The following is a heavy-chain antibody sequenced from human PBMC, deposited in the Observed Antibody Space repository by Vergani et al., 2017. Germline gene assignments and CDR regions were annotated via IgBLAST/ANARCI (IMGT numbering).Heavy chain of an antibody. V-gene: IGHV3-11*01. CDR1: GFTFSDYY. J-gene: IGHJ6*02. D-gene: IGHD2-2*01. CDR2: ISSSGSTI. CDR3: TRDYPDEAAMPTYGMDV. Sequence: QVQLVESGGGLVKPGGSLRLSCAASGFTFSDYYMSWIRQAPGKGLEWVSYISSSGSTIYYADSVKGRFTISRDNAKNSLYLQMNSLRAEDTAVYYCTRDYPDEAAMPTYGMDVWGQGTTVTVSS.